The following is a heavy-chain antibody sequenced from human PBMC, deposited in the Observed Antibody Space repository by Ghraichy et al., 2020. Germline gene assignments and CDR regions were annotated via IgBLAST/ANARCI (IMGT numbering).Heavy chain of an antibody. D-gene: IGHD6-13*01. Sequence: GGSLRLSCAASGFTFSSYGMHWVRQAPGKGLEWVAVISYDGSNKYYADSVKGRFTISRDNSKNTLYLQMNSLRAEDTAVYYCAKGGGLYSSSWYEEVDYWGQGTLVTVSS. CDR3: AKGGGLYSSSWYEEVDY. CDR1: GFTFSSYG. J-gene: IGHJ4*02. CDR2: ISYDGSNK. V-gene: IGHV3-30*18.